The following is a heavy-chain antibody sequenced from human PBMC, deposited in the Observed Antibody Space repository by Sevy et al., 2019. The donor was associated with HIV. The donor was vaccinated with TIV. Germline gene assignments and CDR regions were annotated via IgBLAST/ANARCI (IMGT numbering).Heavy chain of an antibody. Sequence: SETLSLTCAVSGGSISSSNWWSWVRQPPGKGLEWIGEIYRSGSTNYNPSLRSRVTISVDKSKNQFSRKLSSVTAADTAVYYCARAPTMIKAFDIWGQGTMVTVSS. J-gene: IGHJ3*02. CDR3: ARAPTMIKAFDI. CDR1: GGSISSSNW. D-gene: IGHD3-22*01. CDR2: IYRSGST. V-gene: IGHV4-4*02.